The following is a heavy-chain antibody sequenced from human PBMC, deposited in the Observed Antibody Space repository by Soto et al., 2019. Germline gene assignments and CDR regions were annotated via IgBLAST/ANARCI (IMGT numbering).Heavy chain of an antibody. CDR2: IYYSGST. Sequence: SETLSLTCTVSGGSISSSSFHWGWIRQPPGKGLEWIGSIYYSGSTYYNPSLKSRVTISVDTSKNQFSLKLSSVTAADTAVYYCARHRGGWGITIFGVVPSNYGMDVWGQGTTVTVSS. CDR1: GGSISSSSFH. D-gene: IGHD3-3*01. J-gene: IGHJ6*02. V-gene: IGHV4-39*01. CDR3: ARHRGGWGITIFGVVPSNYGMDV.